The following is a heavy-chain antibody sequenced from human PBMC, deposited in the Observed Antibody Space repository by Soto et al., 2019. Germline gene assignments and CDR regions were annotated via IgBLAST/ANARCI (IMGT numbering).Heavy chain of an antibody. J-gene: IGHJ4*02. CDR2: ISYDGSNK. Sequence: PGGTLRLSCAASGFTFSSYGLHWIRQAPGKGLAWVAVISYDGSNKYYADSVKGRFTISRDNSKNTLYLKMNSLRAEDTAVYYCAKDRAIAARRRGDRSPFDYWGQGTLVTVSS. D-gene: IGHD6-6*01. CDR3: AKDRAIAARRRGDRSPFDY. V-gene: IGHV3-30*18. CDR1: GFTFSSYG.